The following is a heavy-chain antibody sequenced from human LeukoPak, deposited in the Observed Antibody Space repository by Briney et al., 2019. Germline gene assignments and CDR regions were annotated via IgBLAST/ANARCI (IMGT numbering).Heavy chain of an antibody. D-gene: IGHD3-22*01. CDR1: GGSISSSSYY. CDR3: ARDMRSSGYFAYFDY. J-gene: IGHJ4*02. CDR2: IYYSGST. Sequence: SETLSLTCTVSGGSISSSSYYWGWIRQPPGKGLEWIGSIYYSGSTYYNPSPKSRVTMSVDTSKNQFSLKLSSVTAADTAVYYCARDMRSSGYFAYFDYWGQGTLGTVSS. V-gene: IGHV4-39*07.